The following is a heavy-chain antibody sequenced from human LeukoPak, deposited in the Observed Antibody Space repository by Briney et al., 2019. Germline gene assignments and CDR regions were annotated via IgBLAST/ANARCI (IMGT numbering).Heavy chain of an antibody. CDR3: ARDTNYYDSSGYPDY. D-gene: IGHD3-22*01. CDR1: GYPFTNYG. Sequence: ASVKVSCKASGYPFTNYGINWVRQAPGQGLEWMGWISAYNGNTNYAQKFQGRLTMTTDTSTSTAYMELRSLGSDDTAVYYCARDTNYYDSSGYPDYWGLGTLVTVSS. CDR2: ISAYNGNT. J-gene: IGHJ4*02. V-gene: IGHV1-18*01.